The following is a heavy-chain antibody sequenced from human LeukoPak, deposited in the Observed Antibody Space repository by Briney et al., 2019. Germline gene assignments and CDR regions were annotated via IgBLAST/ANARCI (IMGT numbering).Heavy chain of an antibody. D-gene: IGHD1-26*01. Sequence: RGSLRLSCAASGFTFSSYTMNWVRQAPGKGLEWVSSISTSSIYIYYADSVKGRFIISRDNAKNSLYLQMNSLRAEDTAVYYCARDRIVGATFDYWGQGTLVTVSS. CDR2: ISTSSIYI. CDR1: GFTFSSYT. V-gene: IGHV3-21*01. J-gene: IGHJ4*02. CDR3: ARDRIVGATFDY.